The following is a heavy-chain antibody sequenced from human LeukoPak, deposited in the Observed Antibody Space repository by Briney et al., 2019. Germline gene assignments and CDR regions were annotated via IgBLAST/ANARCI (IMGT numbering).Heavy chain of an antibody. D-gene: IGHD3-10*01. J-gene: IGHJ4*02. CDR3: VRGVSYGSGSSPFDY. CDR2: ILYDGSNK. Sequence: GGSLRLSCAASGFTFSSYAMHWVRQAPGKGLEWVAVILYDGSNKYYADSVKGRFTISRDNSKNTLYLQMNSLRAEDTAVYYCVRGVSYGSGSSPFDYWGQGTLVTVSS. V-gene: IGHV3-30*04. CDR1: GFTFSSYA.